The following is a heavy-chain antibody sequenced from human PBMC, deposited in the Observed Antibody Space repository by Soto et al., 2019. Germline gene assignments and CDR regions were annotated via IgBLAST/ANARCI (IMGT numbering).Heavy chain of an antibody. CDR3: ARGSSGDYRTKGYFDY. J-gene: IGHJ4*02. V-gene: IGHV3-9*01. D-gene: IGHD1-26*01. CDR1: GFTFDDYA. CDR2: ISWNSGSI. Sequence: EVQLVESGGGLVQPGRSLRLSCAASGFTFDDYAMHWVRQAPGKGLEWVSGISWNSGSIGYADSVKGRFTISRDNAKNSLYLQMNSLRAEDTALYYCARGSSGDYRTKGYFDYWGQGTLVTVSS.